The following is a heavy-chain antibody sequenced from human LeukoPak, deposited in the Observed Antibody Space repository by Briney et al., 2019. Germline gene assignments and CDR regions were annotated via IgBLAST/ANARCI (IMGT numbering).Heavy chain of an antibody. CDR2: ISYDGNNK. J-gene: IGHJ4*02. Sequence: GALILSCAASGFTFSNYGIHWVRQAPGKGLEWVAVISYDGNNKYYADSVKGRFTISRDNSKNTLFLQMNSLRAEDTAVYYSAKGVDYCSGGSCPADYWGPGTLVTVSS. V-gene: IGHV3-30*18. D-gene: IGHD2-15*01. CDR3: AKGVDYCSGGSCPADY. CDR1: GFTFSNYG.